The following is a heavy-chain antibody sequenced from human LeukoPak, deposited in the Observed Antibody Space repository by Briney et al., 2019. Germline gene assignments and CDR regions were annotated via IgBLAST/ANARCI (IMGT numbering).Heavy chain of an antibody. D-gene: IGHD2-2*01. J-gene: IGHJ6*04. CDR3: ARDNIVVVPATMTMGYYYYGMDV. CDR2: IKRGGSEK. CDR1: GFTFRSYW. V-gene: IGHV3-7*03. Sequence: GGSLRLSCAASGFTFRSYWMSWVRQSPGEGVEGVANIKRGGSEKYCVDSGKVRFTVCRENAKTSLYLQMNSLRAEDTAVYYCARDNIVVVPATMTMGYYYYGMDVWGKGTTVTVSS.